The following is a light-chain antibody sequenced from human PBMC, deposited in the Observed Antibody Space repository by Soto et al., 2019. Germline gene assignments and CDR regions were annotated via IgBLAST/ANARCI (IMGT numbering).Light chain of an antibody. J-gene: IGLJ1*01. V-gene: IGLV2-14*01. CDR3: SSHTSGSTRV. CDR1: SSDVGGYDY. CDR2: EVT. Sequence: QSVLTKPAYVYGAPGQSIAISCTGTSSDVGGYDYVSWYQQQPDKAPKLMIYEVTKRPSGVSNRFSGSKSGNTASLTISGLQSEDEADYYCSSHTSGSTRVFGTGTRSPS.